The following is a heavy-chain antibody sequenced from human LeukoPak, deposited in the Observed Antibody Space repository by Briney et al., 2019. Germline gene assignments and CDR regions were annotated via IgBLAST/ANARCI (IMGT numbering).Heavy chain of an antibody. CDR3: ANAIGAPANTYFDY. CDR2: IGSSSSTI. D-gene: IGHD1-26*01. CDR1: GFTVSSNY. Sequence: PGGSLRLSCAASGFTVSSNYMSWVRQAPGKGREWVSYIGSSSSTIYYADSVKGRFTISRDNAKNSLYLQMNSLRAEDTAVYYCANAIGAPANTYFDYWGQGTLVTVSS. J-gene: IGHJ4*02. V-gene: IGHV3-48*01.